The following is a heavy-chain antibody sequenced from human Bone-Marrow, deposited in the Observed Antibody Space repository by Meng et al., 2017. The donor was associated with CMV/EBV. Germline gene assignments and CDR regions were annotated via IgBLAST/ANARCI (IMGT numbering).Heavy chain of an antibody. Sequence: GGSLRLSCAASGFTFSSYSMNWVRQAPGKGLEWVSYISSSSSTIYYAGSVKGRFTISRDNAKNSLYLQMNGLRAEDTAVYYCARDGHSNYGYYYGMDVWGQRTTVTVSS. V-gene: IGHV3-48*04. CDR3: ARDGHSNYGYYYGMDV. CDR2: ISSSSSTI. CDR1: GFTFSSYS. J-gene: IGHJ6*02. D-gene: IGHD4-11*01.